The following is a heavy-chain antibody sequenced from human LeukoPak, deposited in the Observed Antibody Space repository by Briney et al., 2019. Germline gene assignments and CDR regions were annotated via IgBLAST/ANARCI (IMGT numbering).Heavy chain of an antibody. Sequence: GGSLRLSCAASGFTFSSYGMHWVRQAPGKGLEWVAVIWYDGSNKFYADSVKGRFSISRDNSKNTLYLQMNSLRPEDTAVYYCARDSASSAWYRGPGYWGQGTLVTVSS. CDR3: ARDSASSAWYRGPGY. V-gene: IGHV3-30*19. CDR2: IWYDGSNK. D-gene: IGHD6-19*01. CDR1: GFTFSSYG. J-gene: IGHJ4*02.